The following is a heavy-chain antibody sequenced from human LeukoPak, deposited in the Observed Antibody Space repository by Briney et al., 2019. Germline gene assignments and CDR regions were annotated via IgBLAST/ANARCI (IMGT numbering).Heavy chain of an antibody. Sequence: GGSLRLSCAASGLTFSSSAMSWVRQAPGKGLEWVSYISISGTTIYYADSVKGRFTFSRDNAKNSLYLQMNSLRAEDTAVYYCARTGRLQYGDYVAFDYWGQGTLVTVSS. J-gene: IGHJ4*02. CDR1: GLTFSSSA. D-gene: IGHD4-17*01. CDR2: ISISGTTI. V-gene: IGHV3-48*03. CDR3: ARTGRLQYGDYVAFDY.